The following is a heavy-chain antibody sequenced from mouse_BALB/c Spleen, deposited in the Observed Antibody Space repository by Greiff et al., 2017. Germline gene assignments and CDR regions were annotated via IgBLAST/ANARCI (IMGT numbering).Heavy chain of an antibody. V-gene: IGHV1-69*02. CDR3: ARRYDGSSLWYFDG. CDR2: IDPSDSYT. Sequence: QVQLQQPGAELVKPGASVKLSCKASGYTFTSYWMHWVKQRPGQGLEWIGEIDPSDSYTNYNQKFKGKATLTVDKSSSTAYMQLSSLTSEDSAVYYCARRYDGSSLWYFDGWGAGTTVTVAS. D-gene: IGHD1-1*01. J-gene: IGHJ1*01. CDR1: GYTFTSYW.